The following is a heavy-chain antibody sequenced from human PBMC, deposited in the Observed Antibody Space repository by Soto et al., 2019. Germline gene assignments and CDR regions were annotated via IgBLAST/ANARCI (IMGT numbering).Heavy chain of an antibody. CDR2: IYWDDDK. Sequence: QITLKESGPALVKPTQTLTLTCTLSGFSLSSPAVGVNWIRQPPGKALEWLALIYWDDDKQYSQSLRSRLTITKDTSNNQVVLTMTNMDPVDTATYYCAHGSGWLSDYWGQGTLVTVSS. CDR1: GFSLSSPAVG. D-gene: IGHD6-19*01. J-gene: IGHJ4*02. CDR3: AHGSGWLSDY. V-gene: IGHV2-5*02.